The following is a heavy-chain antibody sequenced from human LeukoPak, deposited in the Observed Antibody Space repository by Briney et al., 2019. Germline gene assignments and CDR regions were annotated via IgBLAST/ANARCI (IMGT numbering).Heavy chain of an antibody. V-gene: IGHV4-4*09. CDR3: ARLGCSGGSCYWADP. CDR1: GGSISSQY. J-gene: IGHJ5*02. Sequence: PSETLSLTCTVSGGSISSQYWSWIRQPPGKGLEWFGYIYSSGSTNYNPSLKSRVTISVDTSKNQFSLKMSSVTAADMAVYYCARLGCSGGSCYWADPWGQGTLVTVSS. D-gene: IGHD2-15*01. CDR2: IYSSGST.